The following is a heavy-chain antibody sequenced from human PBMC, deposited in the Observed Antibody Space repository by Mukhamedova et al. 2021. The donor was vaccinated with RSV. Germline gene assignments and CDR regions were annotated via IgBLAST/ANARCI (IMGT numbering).Heavy chain of an antibody. J-gene: IGHJ3*02. D-gene: IGHD3-10*01. V-gene: IGHV3-9*01. CDR3: AKGRITMVWGVEKRDAFDI. Sequence: GRFTISRDNAKNSLYLQMNSLRAEDTALYYCAKGRITMVWGVEKRDAFDIWGQGTMVTVSS.